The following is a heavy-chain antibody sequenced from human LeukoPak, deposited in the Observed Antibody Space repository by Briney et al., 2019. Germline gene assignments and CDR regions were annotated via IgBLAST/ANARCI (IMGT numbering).Heavy chain of an antibody. D-gene: IGHD2-15*01. CDR2: ISSSSSYI. J-gene: IGHJ6*02. CDR3: AREAGYCSGGSCYSRKQNYYYYYGMDV. CDR1: GFTFSSYS. Sequence: GGSLRPSCAASGFTFSSYSMNWVRQAPGKGLEGVSSISSSSSYIYYADSVKGRLTISRDNAKNSLYLQMNSLRAEDTAVYYCAREAGYCSGGSCYSRKQNYYYYYGMDVWGQGTTVTVSS. V-gene: IGHV3-21*01.